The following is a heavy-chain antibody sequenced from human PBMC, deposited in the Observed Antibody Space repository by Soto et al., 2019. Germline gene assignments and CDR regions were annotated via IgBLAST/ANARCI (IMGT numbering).Heavy chain of an antibody. V-gene: IGHV3-30-3*01. Sequence: QVQLVESGGGVVQPGRSLRLSCAASGFTFSSYAMHWVRQAPGKGLEWVAVISYDGSNKYYADSVKGRFTISRDNSKNTLYLQMNSLRAEDTAVYHCARGSYYGDYGMDVWGQGTTVTVSS. D-gene: IGHD4-17*01. CDR3: ARGSYYGDYGMDV. CDR2: ISYDGSNK. J-gene: IGHJ6*02. CDR1: GFTFSSYA.